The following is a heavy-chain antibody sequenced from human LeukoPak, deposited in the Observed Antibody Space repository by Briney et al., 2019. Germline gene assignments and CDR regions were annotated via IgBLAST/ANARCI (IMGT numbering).Heavy chain of an antibody. J-gene: IGHJ4*02. V-gene: IGHV4-4*07. Sequence: PSETLSLTCTVSGGSISSYYWSWIRQPAGKGLEWIGRIYTSGSTNYNPSLKSRVAMSVDTSKNQFSLKLSSVTAADTAVYYCARTETYYYGSGSYRDYWGQGTPVTVSS. CDR3: ARTETYYYGSGSYRDY. CDR1: GGSISSYY. CDR2: IYTSGST. D-gene: IGHD3-10*01.